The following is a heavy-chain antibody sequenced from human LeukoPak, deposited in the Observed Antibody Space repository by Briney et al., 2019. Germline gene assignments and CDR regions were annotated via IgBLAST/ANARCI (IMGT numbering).Heavy chain of an antibody. Sequence: GGSLRLSCAASGFTFSSYSMSWVRQAPGKGLEWVSAISGSGGSTYYADSVKGRFTISRDNSKNTLYLQMNSLRAEDTAVYYCAKDVYYDILTGYCHYWGQGTLVTVSS. CDR3: AKDVYYDILTGYCHY. J-gene: IGHJ4*02. CDR2: ISGSGGST. CDR1: GFTFSSYS. V-gene: IGHV3-23*01. D-gene: IGHD3-9*01.